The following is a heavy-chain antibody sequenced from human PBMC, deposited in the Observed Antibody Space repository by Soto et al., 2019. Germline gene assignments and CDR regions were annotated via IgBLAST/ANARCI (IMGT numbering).Heavy chain of an antibody. D-gene: IGHD2-15*01. J-gene: IGHJ6*02. V-gene: IGHV3-7*05. CDR2: IKQDGSEK. CDR1: GFTFSNFW. Sequence: EVQLVESGGGLVQPGGSLRLSCAASGFTFSNFWMSWVRQAPGKGLEWVANIKQDGSEKYYVDSAKGRFTISRDNAKNSLYVQMNSLKAEDTAVYYCARDRLYCSGGSCFWSGMDVWGQGTAVTVSS. CDR3: ARDRLYCSGGSCFWSGMDV.